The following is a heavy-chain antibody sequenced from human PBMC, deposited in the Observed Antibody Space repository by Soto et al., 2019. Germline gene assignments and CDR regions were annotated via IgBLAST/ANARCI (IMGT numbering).Heavy chain of an antibody. D-gene: IGHD3-10*02. CDR3: PKMFIDVFGCMDD. CDR1: GYSFTNTW. J-gene: IGHJ6*02. V-gene: IGHV5-51*01. Sequence: GEALKISCKGSGYSFTNTWLGWVRQMPGKGPEGMGIIFPSDSDTRYSPSFQGQVTISADKSINTSYLQWNSLTASDTARYYWPKMFIDVFGCMDDWGQGNTVTVSS. CDR2: IFPSDSDT.